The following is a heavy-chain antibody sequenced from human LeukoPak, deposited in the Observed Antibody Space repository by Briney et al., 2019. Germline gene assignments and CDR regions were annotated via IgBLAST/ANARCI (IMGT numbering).Heavy chain of an antibody. D-gene: IGHD3-22*01. J-gene: IGHJ3*02. Sequence: ASVTVSFKASGYTFTDYYMHWVRQAPGQGLEWMGWINPNSGGTNYAQKFQGRVAMTRDTSISTAYMELSRLRSDDTAVYYCASGFMGYDRSGYYDDAFDIWGQGTMVTVSS. V-gene: IGHV1-2*02. CDR2: INPNSGGT. CDR3: ASGFMGYDRSGYYDDAFDI. CDR1: GYTFTDYY.